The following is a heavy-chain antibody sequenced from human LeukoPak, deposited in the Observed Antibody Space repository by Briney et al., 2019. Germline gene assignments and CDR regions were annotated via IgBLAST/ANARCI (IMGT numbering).Heavy chain of an antibody. Sequence: PSETLSLTCAVYGGSFSGYYWSWIRQPPGKGLEWIGYIYYSGSTNYNPSLKSRVTISVDTSKNQFSLKLSSVTAADTAVYYCARQTYYYGSGSPLFDYWGQGTLVTVSS. CDR1: GGSFSGYY. CDR2: IYYSGST. J-gene: IGHJ4*02. CDR3: ARQTYYYGSGSPLFDY. D-gene: IGHD3-10*01. V-gene: IGHV4-59*08.